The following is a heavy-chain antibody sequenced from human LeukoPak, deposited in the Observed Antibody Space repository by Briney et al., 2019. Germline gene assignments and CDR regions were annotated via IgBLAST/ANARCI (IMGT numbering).Heavy chain of an antibody. J-gene: IGHJ5*02. Sequence: SETLSLTCTVSGYSVSSGYYWSWIRQPPGKGLKWIGEINHSGSTNYNPSLKSRVTISVDTSKNQFSLKLSSVTAADTAVYYCASAYSSSWVGNWFDPWGQGTLVTVSS. D-gene: IGHD6-13*01. CDR1: GYSVSSGYY. CDR3: ASAYSSSWVGNWFDP. V-gene: IGHV4-34*01. CDR2: INHSGST.